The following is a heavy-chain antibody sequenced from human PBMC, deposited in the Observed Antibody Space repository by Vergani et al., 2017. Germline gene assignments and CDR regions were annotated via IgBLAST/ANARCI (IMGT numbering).Heavy chain of an antibody. CDR2: VNFVTGAA. V-gene: IGHV1-46*02. Sequence: QVQLVQSGAAVKKPGASAKVSCTASGYIFKNYYMHWLRLAPGQGFQWMGVVNFVTGAATSPQKFEGRITMTRDTSTATFYKYLSSLKYEDTAIYYCARSIGYCTRRSCRPYYFDLWGQGTLVTVSS. J-gene: IGHJ4*02. D-gene: IGHD2-8*01. CDR3: ARSIGYCTRRSCRPYYFDL. CDR1: GYIFKNYY.